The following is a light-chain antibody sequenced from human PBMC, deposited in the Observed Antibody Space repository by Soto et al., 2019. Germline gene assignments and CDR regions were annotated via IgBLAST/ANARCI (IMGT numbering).Light chain of an antibody. V-gene: IGKV3-20*01. CDR2: GAS. CDR3: QQYGSSPTT. J-gene: IGKJ1*01. CDR1: QSVSTSY. Sequence: DIVLTQSPGTLSLSPGETATLSCRASQSVSTSYLAWYQRKPGQAPRLLIFGASSRATGIPDRFIGSGSGTDFTLTISRLEPEDFAVYYCQQYGSSPTTFGQGTKVEIK.